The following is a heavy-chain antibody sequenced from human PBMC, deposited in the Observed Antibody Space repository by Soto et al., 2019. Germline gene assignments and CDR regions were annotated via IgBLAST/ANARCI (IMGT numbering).Heavy chain of an antibody. CDR1: GGSFSGYY. J-gene: IGHJ4*02. Sequence: QVQLQQWGAGLLKPSETLSLTCAVYGGSFSGYYWSWIRQPPGKGLEWIGEINHSGSTNYNPSLKSRVTISVDTSKNQFSLKLSSVTAADTAVYYCARTGNTVLRYFDWNGPLFDYWGQGTLVTVSS. D-gene: IGHD3-9*01. CDR2: INHSGST. CDR3: ARTGNTVLRYFDWNGPLFDY. V-gene: IGHV4-34*01.